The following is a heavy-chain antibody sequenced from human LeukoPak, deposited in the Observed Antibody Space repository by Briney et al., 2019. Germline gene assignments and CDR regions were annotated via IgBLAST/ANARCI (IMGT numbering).Heavy chain of an antibody. V-gene: IGHV1-24*01. CDR2: LHPEDGEA. D-gene: IGHD4-17*01. CDR1: GCTLTELS. Sequence: ASVKVSCKVSGCTLTELSIHWVRQAPGKGLEWMGGLHPEDGEAIYAQTLQGRVTMTEDTSTDTAYMELSSLRSEDTAVYYCATRNFGDYGAFDIWGQGTMVAVSS. J-gene: IGHJ3*02. CDR3: ATRNFGDYGAFDI.